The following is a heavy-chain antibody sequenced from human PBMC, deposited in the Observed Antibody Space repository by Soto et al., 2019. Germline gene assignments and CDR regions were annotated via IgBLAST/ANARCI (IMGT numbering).Heavy chain of an antibody. D-gene: IGHD3-10*01. CDR3: ASLRPFYYGSGSPHYGMDV. Sequence: QVQLVQSGAEVKKPGSSVKVSCKASGGTFSSYTISWVRQAPGQGLEWMGRIIPILGIANYAQKFQGRVTITADKSTSTAYMELSSLRSEDTAVYYCASLRPFYYGSGSPHYGMDVWGQGTTVTVSS. J-gene: IGHJ6*02. CDR2: IIPILGIA. CDR1: GGTFSSYT. V-gene: IGHV1-69*02.